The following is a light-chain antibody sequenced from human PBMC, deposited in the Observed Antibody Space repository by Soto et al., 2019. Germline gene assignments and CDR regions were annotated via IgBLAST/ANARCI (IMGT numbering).Light chain of an antibody. CDR2: KAS. CDR1: QTISSW. J-gene: IGKJ4*01. CDR3: QQYNSYPLT. V-gene: IGKV1-5*03. Sequence: DIQMTQSPSTLSGSVGDRVTITCRASQTISSWLAWYQQKPGKAPKLLIYKASTLESGVPSRFSGSGSGTEFTLTISSLQPDDFATYYCQQYNSYPLTFGGGTKVDIK.